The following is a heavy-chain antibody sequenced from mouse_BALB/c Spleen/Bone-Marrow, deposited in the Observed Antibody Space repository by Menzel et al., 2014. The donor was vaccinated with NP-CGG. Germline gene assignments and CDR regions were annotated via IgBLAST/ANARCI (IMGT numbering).Heavy chain of an antibody. CDR1: GFSLTGYG. Sequence: VKLMESGPGLVAPSQSLSITCTVSGFSLTGYGVNWVRQPPGKGLEWLGMIWGDGSTDYNSALKSRLSISKDNSKSQFFLKMNSLQTDDTARYYCARGEDYDDYYAMDYWGQGTSVTVSS. CDR2: IWGDGST. J-gene: IGHJ4*01. D-gene: IGHD2-4*01. CDR3: ARGEDYDDYYAMDY. V-gene: IGHV2-6-7*01.